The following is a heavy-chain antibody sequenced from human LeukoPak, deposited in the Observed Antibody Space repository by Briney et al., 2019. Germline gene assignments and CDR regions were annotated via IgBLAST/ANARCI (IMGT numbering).Heavy chain of an antibody. CDR3: ARGDYYGSPKVVAA. D-gene: IGHD3-10*01. V-gene: IGHV1-2*02. CDR1: GYTFTGYY. J-gene: IGHJ5*02. CDR2: INPNSGDT. Sequence: GASVKVSCKASGYTFTGYYMHWVRPAPGQGLEWIGWINPNSGDTNYAQKFQDRVTMTRDTSISTAYIELNFLRSDDTAVFYCARGDYYGSPKVVAAWGQGTLVTVSS.